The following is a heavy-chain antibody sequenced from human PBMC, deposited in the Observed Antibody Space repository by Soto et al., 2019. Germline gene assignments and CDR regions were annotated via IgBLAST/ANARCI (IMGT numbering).Heavy chain of an antibody. D-gene: IGHD6-19*01. CDR1: GFTFSNYA. CDR2: ISGSSDHT. J-gene: IGHJ4*02. CDR3: AKATYSSGWRYYFDF. Sequence: ESGGGLVQPGGSLRLSCAASGFTFSNYALSWVRQAPGKGLEWVSAISGSSDHTFYADSVKGRFTISRDNSKSTLYLQVNSLRAEDTAVYYCAKATYSSGWRYYFDFWGQGTQVTVSS. V-gene: IGHV3-23*01.